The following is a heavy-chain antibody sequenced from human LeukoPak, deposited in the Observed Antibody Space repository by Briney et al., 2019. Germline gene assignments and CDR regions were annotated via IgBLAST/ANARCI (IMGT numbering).Heavy chain of an antibody. CDR1: GFTFSSHA. V-gene: IGHV3-23*01. CDR2: ISGSGGST. D-gene: IGHD7-27*01. J-gene: IGHJ6*02. CDR3: AKVLTGDGYYYYGMDV. Sequence: GGSLRLSCAASGFTFSSHAMSWVRQAPGKGLEWVSAISGSGGSTYYADSVKGRFTISRDNSKNTLYLQMNSLRAEDTAVYYCAKVLTGDGYYYYGMDVWGQGTTVTVSS.